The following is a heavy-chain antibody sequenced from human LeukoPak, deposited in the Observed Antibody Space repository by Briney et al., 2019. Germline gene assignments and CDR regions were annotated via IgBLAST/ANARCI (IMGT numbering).Heavy chain of an antibody. CDR2: ISSSSSYI. CDR3: ARDNDYSNLLFDY. Sequence: GGSLRLSCAASGFTFSNYSMNWVRQAPGKGLEWVSSISSSSSYIYYADSVKGRFTISRDNAKNSLYLQMNSLRAEDTAVYYCARDNDYSNLLFDYWGQGTLVTVSS. V-gene: IGHV3-21*01. D-gene: IGHD4-11*01. CDR1: GFTFSNYS. J-gene: IGHJ4*02.